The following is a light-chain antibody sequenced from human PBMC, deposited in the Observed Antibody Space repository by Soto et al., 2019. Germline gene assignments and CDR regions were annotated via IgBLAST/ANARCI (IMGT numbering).Light chain of an antibody. CDR2: DAS. CDR1: QSIGSW. V-gene: IGKV1-5*01. CDR3: QKYNSY. J-gene: IGKJ5*01. Sequence: DFQMTQSPSTLSATVGDKVTMTCRASQSIGSWLARYQQKPGKAPKVLIYDASSLESGVPSRLSGSGSGTEFTLTISSLQPDDFATYYCQKYNSYFGQGTRLEIK.